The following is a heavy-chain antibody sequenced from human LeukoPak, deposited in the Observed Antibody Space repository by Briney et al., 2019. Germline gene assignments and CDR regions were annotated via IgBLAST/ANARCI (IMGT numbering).Heavy chain of an antibody. CDR3: AKWAVWAARGYFDY. V-gene: IGHV3-23*01. D-gene: IGHD6-6*01. CDR2: ISGSGGST. J-gene: IGHJ4*02. CDR1: GFTFSSYA. Sequence: GALRLSCAASGFTFSSYAMSWVRQAPGXXLEWVSAISGSGGSTYYADSVKGRFTISRDNSKNTLYLQMNSLRAEDTAVYYCAKWAVWAARGYFDYWGQGTLVTVSS.